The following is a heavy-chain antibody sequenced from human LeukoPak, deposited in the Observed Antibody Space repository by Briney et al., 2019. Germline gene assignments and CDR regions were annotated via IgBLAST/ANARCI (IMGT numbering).Heavy chain of an antibody. Sequence: PGGSLRLSCAASGFIFSNFAMTWVRQAPGKGLEWVSIIGGVSESFYYADSVKGRFTVSRDNSKDTLYLQINNLRDEETAVYYCARRWLGDPYGMDVWGQGTTVSVSS. CDR3: ARRWLGDPYGMDV. D-gene: IGHD3-10*01. J-gene: IGHJ6*02. CDR2: IGGVSESF. CDR1: GFIFSNFA. V-gene: IGHV3-23*01.